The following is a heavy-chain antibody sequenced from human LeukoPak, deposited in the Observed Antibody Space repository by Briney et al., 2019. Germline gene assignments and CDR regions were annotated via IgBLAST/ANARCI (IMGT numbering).Heavy chain of an antibody. Sequence: ASVKVSCKASGYTFTSYGISWVRQAPGQGLEWMGWISAYNGNTNYAQKLQGRVTMTTDTSTSTAYMELRSLRSDDTAVYYCARSAIAAASTLRWVYWGQGTLVTVSS. J-gene: IGHJ4*02. V-gene: IGHV1-18*01. CDR3: ARSAIAAASTLRWVY. D-gene: IGHD6-13*01. CDR2: ISAYNGNT. CDR1: GYTFTSYG.